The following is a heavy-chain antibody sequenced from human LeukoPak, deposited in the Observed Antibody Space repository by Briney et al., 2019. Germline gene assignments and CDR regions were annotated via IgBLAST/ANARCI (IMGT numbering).Heavy chain of an antibody. CDR3: ARGREVGFDY. CDR2: INHSGST. D-gene: IGHD1-26*01. J-gene: IGHJ4*02. V-gene: IGHV4-34*01. Sequence: SETLSLTCAVYGGSFSGYYWSWIRQPPVKELEWIGEINHSGSTNYNPSLRSRVTISVDTSKNQFSLKLSSVTAADTAVYYCARGREVGFDYWGQGTLVTVSS. CDR1: GGSFSGYY.